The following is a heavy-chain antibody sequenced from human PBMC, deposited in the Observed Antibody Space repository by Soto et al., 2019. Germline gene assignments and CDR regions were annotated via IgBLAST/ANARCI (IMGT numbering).Heavy chain of an antibody. D-gene: IGHD3-22*01. CDR1: GYSFNTYW. CDR3: ARIHNYDNSGSSEGLDY. Sequence: GESLKISCNGSGYSFNTYWIGWVRQMPGKGLEWMGIIYPGDSDTRYSPSFQGQVTISADKSVTSAYLQWSSLKASDTAMYYCARIHNYDNSGSSEGLDYWGQGTLVTVSS. CDR2: IYPGDSDT. V-gene: IGHV5-51*01. J-gene: IGHJ4*02.